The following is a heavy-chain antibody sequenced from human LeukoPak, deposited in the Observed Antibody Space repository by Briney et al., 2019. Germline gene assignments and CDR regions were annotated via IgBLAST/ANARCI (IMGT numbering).Heavy chain of an antibody. CDR3: AKDLKPDSGYDVDH. CDR1: GFTFSTHT. V-gene: IGHV3-23*01. J-gene: IGHJ4*02. D-gene: IGHD5-12*01. Sequence: GGSLRLSCAASGFTFSTHTMSWVRQAPGKGLEWVSALWGNNKNIYYADSVKGRFTISRDNSGNMVYLQMSDLRVEDTAVYYCAKDLKPDSGYDVDHWGQGTLVTVSP. CDR2: LWGNNKNI.